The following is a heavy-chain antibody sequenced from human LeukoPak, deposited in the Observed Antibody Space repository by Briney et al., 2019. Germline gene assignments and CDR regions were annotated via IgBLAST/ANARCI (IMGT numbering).Heavy chain of an antibody. V-gene: IGHV4-34*01. J-gene: IGHJ4*02. D-gene: IGHD2-2*01. CDR1: GGSFSGYY. Sequence: SETLSLTCAVYGGSFSGYYWSWIRQPPGKGLEWIGEINHGGSTNYNPSLKSRVTISVDTSKNQFSLKLSSETAADTAVYYCARPKPYCSSTSCSDYWGQGTLVTVSS. CDR2: INHGGST. CDR3: ARPKPYCSSTSCSDY.